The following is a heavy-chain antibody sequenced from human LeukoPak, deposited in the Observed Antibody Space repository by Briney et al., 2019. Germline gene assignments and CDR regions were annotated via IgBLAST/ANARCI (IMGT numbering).Heavy chain of an antibody. CDR2: ISSSGSYT. V-gene: IGHV3-21*01. CDR1: GFTFSSYN. Sequence: VGSLRLSCAASGFTFSSYNMNWVRQAPGKGLEWVSSISSSGSYTYYADSVKGRFTISRDNAKNSQYLQMNSLRAEDTAVYYCARDYMSLNYNNFDSWGQGTLVTVSS. J-gene: IGHJ4*02. CDR3: ARDYMSLNYNNFDS. D-gene: IGHD1-7*01.